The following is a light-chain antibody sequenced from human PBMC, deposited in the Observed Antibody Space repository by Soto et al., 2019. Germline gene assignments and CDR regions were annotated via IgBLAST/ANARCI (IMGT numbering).Light chain of an antibody. Sequence: QSVLTQPPSVSGAPGQRVTISCTGSSSNIGAGYDVHWYQQLPGTDPKLLIYGNSNRPSGVPDRFSGSKSGTSASLAITGLQAEDDADYYCQSYDSSLSGSVFGGGTKLTVL. CDR1: SSNIGAGYD. V-gene: IGLV1-40*01. CDR3: QSYDSSLSGSV. J-gene: IGLJ2*01. CDR2: GNS.